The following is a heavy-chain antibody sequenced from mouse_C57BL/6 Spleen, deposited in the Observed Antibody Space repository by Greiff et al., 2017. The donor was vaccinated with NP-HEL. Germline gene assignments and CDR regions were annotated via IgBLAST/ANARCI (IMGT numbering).Heavy chain of an antibody. CDR3: ARTYYYGSSLYYFDY. Sequence: EVNVVESGGGLVKPGGSLKLSCAASGFTFSDYGMHWVRQAPEKGLEWVAYISSGSSTIYYADTVKGRFTLSRDNAKNTLFLQMTSLRSEDTAMYYCARTYYYGSSLYYFDYWGQGTTLTVSS. CDR1: GFTFSDYG. J-gene: IGHJ2*01. D-gene: IGHD1-1*01. V-gene: IGHV5-17*01. CDR2: ISSGSSTI.